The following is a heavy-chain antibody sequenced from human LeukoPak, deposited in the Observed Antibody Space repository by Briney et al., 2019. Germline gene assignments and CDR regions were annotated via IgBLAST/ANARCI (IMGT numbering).Heavy chain of an antibody. Sequence: GGSLRLSCAASGFTFSSYAMHWVRQAPGKGLEWVAVISYDGSNKYYADSVKGRFTISRDNSKNTLYLQMNSLRAEDTAVYYCARAGNTMAWVWFDPWGQGTLVTVSS. CDR1: GFTFSSYA. J-gene: IGHJ5*02. CDR3: ARAGNTMAWVWFDP. D-gene: IGHD3-10*01. CDR2: ISYDGSNK. V-gene: IGHV3-30*04.